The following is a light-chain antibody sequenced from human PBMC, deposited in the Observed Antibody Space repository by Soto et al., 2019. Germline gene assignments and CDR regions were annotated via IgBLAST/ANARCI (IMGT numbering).Light chain of an antibody. J-gene: IGKJ1*01. CDR1: QSISSW. Sequence: DIQMTQSPSTLSATAGDRVTITCRASQSISSWLAWYQQKPGKAPKLLIYDASNLESGVPSRFSGSGSGTEFTLTISSLQPDDFATYYCQKYENYWTFGQGTKVEIK. CDR2: DAS. V-gene: IGKV1-5*01. CDR3: QKYENYWT.